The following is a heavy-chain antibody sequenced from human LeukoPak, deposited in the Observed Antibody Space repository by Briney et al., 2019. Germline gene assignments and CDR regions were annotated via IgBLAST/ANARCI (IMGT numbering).Heavy chain of an antibody. CDR3: ARVGSRADYGDLRYYYYYYGMDV. V-gene: IGHV3-48*01. CDR2: ISSSSSTI. J-gene: IGHJ6*02. CDR1: GFTFSSYS. D-gene: IGHD4-17*01. Sequence: GGSLRLSCAASGFTFSSYSMNWVRQAPGKGLEWVSYISSSSSTIYYADSVKGRFTISRDNAKNSLYLQMNSLRAEDTAVYYCARVGSRADYGDLRYYYYYYGMDVWGQGTTVTVSS.